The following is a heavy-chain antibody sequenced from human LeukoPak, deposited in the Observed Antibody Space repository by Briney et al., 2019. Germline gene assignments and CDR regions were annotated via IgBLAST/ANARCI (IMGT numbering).Heavy chain of an antibody. Sequence: GGSLRLSCAASGFTFSSYAMIWVRQAPGKGLEWVSAIRGSGGSTYYADSVKDRFTISRDNSKNTLFLQMISLKIEDTAVYYCMTEPPRAKYDNGDHRDYWGQGVLVTVSS. V-gene: IGHV3-23*01. CDR1: GFTFSSYA. D-gene: IGHD4/OR15-4a*01. CDR2: IRGSGGST. J-gene: IGHJ4*02. CDR3: MTEPPRAKYDNGDHRDY.